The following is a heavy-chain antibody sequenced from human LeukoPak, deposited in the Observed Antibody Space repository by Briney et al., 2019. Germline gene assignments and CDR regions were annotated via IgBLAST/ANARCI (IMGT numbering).Heavy chain of an antibody. J-gene: IGHJ4*02. CDR3: AIPPYYDFWSGYPEY. CDR2: INSDGSST. D-gene: IGHD3-3*01. V-gene: IGHV3-74*01. Sequence: GGSLRLSCAASGFTFSSYWMHWVRQAPGKGLVWVSRINSDGSSTSYADSVKGRFTISRDNAKNTLYLQMNSLRAEDTAVYYCAIPPYYDFWSGYPEYWGQGTLVTVSS. CDR1: GFTFSSYW.